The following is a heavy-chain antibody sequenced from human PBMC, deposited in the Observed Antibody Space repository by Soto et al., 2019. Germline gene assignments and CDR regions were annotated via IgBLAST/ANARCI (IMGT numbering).Heavy chain of an antibody. Sequence: ASVKVSCKASGYTFTGYYMHWVRQAPGQGLEWMGWINPNSGGTNYAQKFQGWVTMTRDTSISTAYMELSRLRSDDTAVYYCARSGDFWSGHNWFDPWGQGTLVTVSS. CDR3: ARSGDFWSGHNWFDP. CDR2: INPNSGGT. V-gene: IGHV1-2*04. D-gene: IGHD3-3*01. CDR1: GYTFTGYY. J-gene: IGHJ5*02.